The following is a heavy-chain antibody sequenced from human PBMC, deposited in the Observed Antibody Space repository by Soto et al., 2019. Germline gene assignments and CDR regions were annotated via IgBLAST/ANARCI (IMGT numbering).Heavy chain of an antibody. CDR3: AFADAYSSSWHGMDV. CDR1: GFSLSTSGVG. CDR2: IYWDDDK. Sequence: QITLKESGPTLVKPTQTLTLTCTFSGFSLSTSGVGVGWIRQPPGKALEWLALIYWDDDKRYSSSLKSRLTITKDPSKNQVVLTMTNMDPVDKATYYCAFADAYSSSWHGMDVWCQGTTVTVSS. V-gene: IGHV2-5*02. D-gene: IGHD6-13*01. J-gene: IGHJ6*02.